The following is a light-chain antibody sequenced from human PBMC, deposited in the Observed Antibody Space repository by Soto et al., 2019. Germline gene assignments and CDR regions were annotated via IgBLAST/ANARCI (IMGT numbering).Light chain of an antibody. V-gene: IGKV1-12*01. CDR3: QQANSFPIT. Sequence: DIKVTQSPSSVSASVGDRVTITCRASQGINSWLAWYQQKPGRAPKLLIYAASSLQSGVPSRFSGSGSGTDFTLTISSLQPEDFATYYCQQANSFPITFGQGTRLEIK. J-gene: IGKJ5*01. CDR1: QGINSW. CDR2: AAS.